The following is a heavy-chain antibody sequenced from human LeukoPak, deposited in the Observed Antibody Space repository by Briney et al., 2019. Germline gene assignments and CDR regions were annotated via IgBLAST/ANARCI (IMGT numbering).Heavy chain of an antibody. J-gene: IGHJ4*02. CDR3: AKSATTVTSSFEY. V-gene: IGHV3-23*01. D-gene: IGHD4-17*01. CDR2: ISGSGGGT. Sequence: GGSLRLSCAAPGFTFSSHGMSWVRQAPGKGLEWVSGISGSGGGTFYADSVRGRFTISRDNSKNTVYLQMNSLRAEDTAVYYCAKSATTVTSSFEYWGQGTLVTVSS. CDR1: GFTFSSHG.